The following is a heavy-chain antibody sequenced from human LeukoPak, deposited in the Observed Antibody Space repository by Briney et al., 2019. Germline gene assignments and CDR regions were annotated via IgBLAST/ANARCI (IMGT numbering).Heavy chain of an antibody. V-gene: IGHV3-11*01. CDR2: ISGSGTIG. CDR3: ARGMVRDYPSDY. CDR1: GFTFSDYY. D-gene: IGHD3-10*01. Sequence: GGSLRLSCAASGFTFSDYYMSWVRQAPGKGLEWVSYISGSGTIGYHAHSMKGRFTVSRDNAKNSLFLQMNSLRAEDTALYYCARGMVRDYPSDYWGQGTLVTVSS. J-gene: IGHJ4*02.